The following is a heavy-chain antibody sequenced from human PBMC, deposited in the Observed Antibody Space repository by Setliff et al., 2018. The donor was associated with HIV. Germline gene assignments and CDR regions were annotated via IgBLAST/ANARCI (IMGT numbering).Heavy chain of an antibody. Sequence: GASVKVSCKTTGYNFARYGISWLRQAPGQGLEWMGWISIYNQKTNFAEKFQGRVSMTTDTPTSTVYMELRSLTSTDTAVYYCARQIHSSGWYVYWGQGTPVTVSS. CDR2: ISIYNQKT. CDR3: ARQIHSSGWYVY. V-gene: IGHV1-18*01. J-gene: IGHJ4*02. CDR1: GYNFARYG. D-gene: IGHD6-19*01.